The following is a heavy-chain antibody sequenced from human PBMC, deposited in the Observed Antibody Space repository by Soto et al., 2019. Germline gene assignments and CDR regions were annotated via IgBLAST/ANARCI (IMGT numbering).Heavy chain of an antibody. D-gene: IGHD3-10*01. Sequence: ASVKVSCKASGYTFTGYYMHWVRQAPGQGLEWMGWINPNSGGTNYAQKLQGWVTMTRDTSMSTAYMELRRLRSDDTAVYYCARDLYYGSGSYKAHWFDPWGQGTLVTVSS. CDR3: ARDLYYGSGSYKAHWFDP. V-gene: IGHV1-2*04. CDR1: GYTFTGYY. CDR2: INPNSGGT. J-gene: IGHJ5*02.